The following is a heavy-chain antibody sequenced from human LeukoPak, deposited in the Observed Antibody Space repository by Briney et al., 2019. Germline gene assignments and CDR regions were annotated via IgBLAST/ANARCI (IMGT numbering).Heavy chain of an antibody. Sequence: ASVKVSCKASGYTFTSYGITWVRQAPGQGLEWMGYISAYNGDTNYAQKLQGRVTMTTDTSTSTAYMEVRSLRSDDTAMYYCARISGYHLVRYFDYWGQGTLVTVFS. D-gene: IGHD6-13*01. J-gene: IGHJ4*02. V-gene: IGHV1-18*04. CDR3: ARISGYHLVRYFDY. CDR2: ISAYNGDT. CDR1: GYTFTSYG.